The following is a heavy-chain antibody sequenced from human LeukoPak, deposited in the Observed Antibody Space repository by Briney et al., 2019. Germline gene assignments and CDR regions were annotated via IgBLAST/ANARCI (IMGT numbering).Heavy chain of an antibody. CDR2: INHSGST. D-gene: IGHD3-10*01. J-gene: IGHJ5*02. CDR3: ARWRSYYYGSGNYNWFDP. V-gene: IGHV4-34*01. CDR1: GGSFSGYY. Sequence: SETLSLTCAVYGGSFSGYYWSWIRQPPGKGLEWIGEINHSGSTNYNPSLKSRVTISVDTSKNQFSLKLSSVTAADTAVYYCARWRSYYYGSGNYNWFDPWGQGTLVTVSS.